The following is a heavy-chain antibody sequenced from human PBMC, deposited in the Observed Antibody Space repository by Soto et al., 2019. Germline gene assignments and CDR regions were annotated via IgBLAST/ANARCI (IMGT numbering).Heavy chain of an antibody. CDR2: INAGNGNT. D-gene: IGHD1-1*01. Sequence: ASVKVSCKASGYTFTSYAMHWVRQAPGQRLEWMGWINAGNGNTKYSQKFQGRVTITRDTSASTAYMELSSLRSDDTAVYYCATYKWGSAWYNWFDPWGQGTLVTVSS. J-gene: IGHJ5*02. V-gene: IGHV1-3*01. CDR3: ATYKWGSAWYNWFDP. CDR1: GYTFTSYA.